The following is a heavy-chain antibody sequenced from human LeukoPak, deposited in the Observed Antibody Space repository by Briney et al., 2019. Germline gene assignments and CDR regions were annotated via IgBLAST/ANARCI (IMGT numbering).Heavy chain of an antibody. CDR3: AIRALRYQLKRPFVP. Sequence: SETLSLTCAVYGGSFSDYYWSWIRQPPGKGLEWIGEINHSGSTNYNPSLKSRVTISVDTSKNQFSLKLSSVTAADTAVYYCAIRALRYQLKRPFVPWGQGTLVTVSS. CDR1: GGSFSDYY. J-gene: IGHJ5*02. D-gene: IGHD2-2*01. CDR2: INHSGST. V-gene: IGHV4-34*01.